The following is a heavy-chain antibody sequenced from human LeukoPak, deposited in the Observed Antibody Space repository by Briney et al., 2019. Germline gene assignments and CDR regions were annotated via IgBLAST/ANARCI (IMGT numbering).Heavy chain of an antibody. CDR1: GVTFSNDY. CDR2: IYGDGTT. D-gene: IGHD5-18*01. CDR3: AKDTGYSYGYDAFDI. V-gene: IGHV3-53*03. Sequence: PGESLRLSCAASGVTFSNDYMAWVRQPPGRGLEWVSLIYGDGTTFYTDSLKGRFTISRDNSKNTLYLQMNSVRAEDRAVYYCAKDTGYSYGYDAFDIWGKGTMVT. J-gene: IGHJ3*02.